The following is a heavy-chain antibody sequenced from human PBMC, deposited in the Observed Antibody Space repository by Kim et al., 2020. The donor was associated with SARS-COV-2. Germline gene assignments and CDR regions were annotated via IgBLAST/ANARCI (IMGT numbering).Heavy chain of an antibody. D-gene: IGHD3-10*01. Sequence: YRDPVKGRFTNSRDNPKNTRYLQMGSLRAEDTAVYYCAKVLLYGSGSLDYWGQGTLVTVSS. J-gene: IGHJ4*02. V-gene: IGHV3-23*01. CDR3: AKVLLYGSGSLDY.